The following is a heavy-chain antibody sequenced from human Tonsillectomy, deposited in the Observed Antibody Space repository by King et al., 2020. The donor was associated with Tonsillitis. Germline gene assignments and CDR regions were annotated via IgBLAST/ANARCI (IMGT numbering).Heavy chain of an antibody. J-gene: IGHJ4*02. CDR2: IYPCYADT. CDR3: VTPGYDSSGYHSDY. Sequence: VQLVESGAEVKKPGESLKISCKGSGYSFTSYWIGWVRQIPGKGLEWFGIIYPCYADTGYSPSFQGQVTISADKANSPAYLQGSSLKASDTAMYYCVTPGYDSSGYHSDYWGQGTLVTVSS. V-gene: IGHV5-51*01. CDR1: GYSFTSYW. D-gene: IGHD3-22*01.